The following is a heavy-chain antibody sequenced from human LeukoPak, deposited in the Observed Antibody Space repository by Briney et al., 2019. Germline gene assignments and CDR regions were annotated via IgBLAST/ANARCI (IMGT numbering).Heavy chain of an antibody. D-gene: IGHD6-13*01. V-gene: IGHV4-38-2*02. J-gene: IGHJ5*02. CDR1: GYSISSGYY. Sequence: SETLSLTCTVSGYSISSGYYWGWIRPPPGKGLEWIGSIYHSGSTYYNPSLKSRVTISVDTSKNQFSLKLSSVTAADTAVYYCARASSSSWYPNWFDLWGQGTLVTVSS. CDR2: IYHSGST. CDR3: ARASSSSWYPNWFDL.